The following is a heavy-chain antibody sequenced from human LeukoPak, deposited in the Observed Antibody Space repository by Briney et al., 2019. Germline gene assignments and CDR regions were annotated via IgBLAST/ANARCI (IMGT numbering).Heavy chain of an antibody. Sequence: SETLSLTCTVSGGSISSGGYYWSWIRQPPGKGLEWIGYIYHSGSTYYNPSLKSRVTISVDRSKNQFSLKLSSVTAADTAVYYCAREGGTIFGVVITWGQGTLVTVSS. CDR1: GGSISSGGYY. CDR2: IYHSGST. D-gene: IGHD3-3*01. J-gene: IGHJ5*02. CDR3: AREGGTIFGVVIT. V-gene: IGHV4-30-2*01.